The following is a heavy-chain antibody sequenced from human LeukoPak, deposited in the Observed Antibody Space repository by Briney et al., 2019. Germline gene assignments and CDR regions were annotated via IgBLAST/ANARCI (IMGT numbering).Heavy chain of an antibody. CDR3: ARDRVGRYFDWLANDAFDI. D-gene: IGHD3-9*01. CDR1: GFTFSSYS. Sequence: GGSLRLSCAASGFTFSSYSMNWVRQAPGKGLEWVSSISSSSSYIYYADSVKGRFTISRDNAKNSLYLQMNSLRAEDTAVYYCARDRVGRYFDWLANDAFDIWGQGTMVTVSS. J-gene: IGHJ3*02. CDR2: ISSSSSYI. V-gene: IGHV3-21*01.